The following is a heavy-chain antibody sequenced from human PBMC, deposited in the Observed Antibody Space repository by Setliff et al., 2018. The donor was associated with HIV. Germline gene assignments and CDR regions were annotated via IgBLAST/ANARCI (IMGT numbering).Heavy chain of an antibody. J-gene: IGHJ4*02. D-gene: IGHD4-17*01. Sequence: GESLKISCKGSGYSFSSYWIGWVRQMPGKGLEWMGIIYPADADIKYSPSFQGQVTISVDKSISTAYLQWSSLKASDTAMYYCASRKDYGDHTFDYWGQGTLVTVPQ. CDR3: ASRKDYGDHTFDY. CDR1: GYSFSSYW. V-gene: IGHV5-51*01. CDR2: IYPADADI.